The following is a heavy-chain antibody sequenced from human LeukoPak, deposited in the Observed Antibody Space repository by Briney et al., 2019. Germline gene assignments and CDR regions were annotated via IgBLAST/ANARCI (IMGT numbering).Heavy chain of an antibody. J-gene: IGHJ5*01. D-gene: IGHD2-2*01. Sequence: PSETLSLTCTVSGDSISSWYWSWIRQPPGKGLEWIGYIYYSGTTYYNPSLKSRVSISFDTSKNQFSLKLSSVTAADTAVYYCARDQEHCSGTSCYPYWYDSWGQGTLVTVSS. CDR3: ARDQEHCSGTSCYPYWYDS. CDR2: IYYSGTT. V-gene: IGHV4-59*01. CDR1: GDSISSWY.